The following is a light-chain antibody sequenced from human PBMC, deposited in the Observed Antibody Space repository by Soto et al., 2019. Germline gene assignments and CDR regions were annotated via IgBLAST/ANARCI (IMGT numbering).Light chain of an antibody. J-gene: IGKJ1*01. CDR2: AAS. CDR1: QSIRTY. V-gene: IGKV1-39*01. CDR3: KQSYSNPRT. Sequence: DIQMTQSPSSLSASVGDRVTITCRASQSIRTYLNWYQQKPGKAPKFLIYAASTLQSGVPSRFSARGSGTDVHLNISSLQPEYFATYYCKQSYSNPRTFGQGTKVEIK.